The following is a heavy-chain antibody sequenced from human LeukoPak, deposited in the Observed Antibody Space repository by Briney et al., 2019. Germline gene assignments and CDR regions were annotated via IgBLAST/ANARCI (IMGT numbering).Heavy chain of an antibody. CDR2: ISSSGSTI. V-gene: IGHV3-48*03. Sequence: GGSLRLSCVASRFIFSNYEMNWVRQAPGKGLEWVSYISSSGSTIYYADSVKGRLSISRDNAKNSLYLQMNSLRAEDTAVYYCARDSTNYYYYMDVWGKGTTVTVSS. J-gene: IGHJ6*03. D-gene: IGHD2-2*01. CDR3: ARDSTNYYYYMDV. CDR1: RFIFSNYE.